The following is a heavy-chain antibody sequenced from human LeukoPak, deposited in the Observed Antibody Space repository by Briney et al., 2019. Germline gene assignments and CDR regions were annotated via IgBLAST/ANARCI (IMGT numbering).Heavy chain of an antibody. CDR3: ARDPINIATAANGFDY. CDR2: IKQDGSEK. Sequence: GGSLSLSCAASGFTFSSYWMSWVRQAPGKGLEWVANIKQDGSEKYYVDFVKGRFTISRDNAKNSLYLQMNSLRVEDTAVYYCARDPINIATAANGFDYWGQGTLVTVSS. CDR1: GFTFSSYW. V-gene: IGHV3-7*01. D-gene: IGHD6-13*01. J-gene: IGHJ4*02.